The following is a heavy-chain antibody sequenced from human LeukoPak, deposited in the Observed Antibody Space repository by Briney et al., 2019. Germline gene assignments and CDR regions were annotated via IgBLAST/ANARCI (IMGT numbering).Heavy chain of an antibody. D-gene: IGHD3-10*01. J-gene: IGHJ5*02. CDR3: ARELYYYGSGSYSHWFDP. V-gene: IGHV4-59*01. CDR1: GGSISSYY. Sequence: SETLSLTCTVSGGSISSYYWIWIRQPPGKRLEWIGHIYYSGSTNYNPSLKSRVTISVDTSKNQFSLKLSSVTAADTAVYYCARELYYYGSGSYSHWFDPWGQGTLVTVSS. CDR2: IYYSGST.